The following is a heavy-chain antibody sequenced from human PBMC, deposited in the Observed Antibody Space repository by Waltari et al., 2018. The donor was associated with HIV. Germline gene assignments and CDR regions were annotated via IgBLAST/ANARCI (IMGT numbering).Heavy chain of an antibody. Sequence: VQLHQWGAGLLKPSETLSLTGAFYNNDGPSSSETYCSFRDYSLTWIRQAPGKGLEWIGEVDYSGSTNQNPSLRSRVSISVDTSKRQFSLRVSSVTDADTAVYYCARGVGYDYVWGSYADYWSQGTLVAVAS. CDR1: NNDGPSSSETYCSFRDYS. D-gene: IGHD3-16*01. CDR2: VDYSGST. V-gene: IGHV4-34*01. CDR3: ARGVGYDYVWGSYADY. J-gene: IGHJ4*02.